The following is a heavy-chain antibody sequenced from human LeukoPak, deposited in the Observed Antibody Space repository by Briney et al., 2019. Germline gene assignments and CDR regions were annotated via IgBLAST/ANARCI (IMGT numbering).Heavy chain of an antibody. V-gene: IGHV1-18*01. CDR3: ARGRHYYGSGSYYKAYYYYGMDV. D-gene: IGHD3-10*01. Sequence: ASVKVSCKASGYTFTSYGISWVRQAPGQGLEWMGWISAYNGNTNYAQKLQGRVTMTTDTSTSTAYMELRSLRSDDTAVYYCARGRHYYGSGSYYKAYYYYGMDVWGQGTTVTVSS. CDR2: ISAYNGNT. J-gene: IGHJ6*02. CDR1: GYTFTSYG.